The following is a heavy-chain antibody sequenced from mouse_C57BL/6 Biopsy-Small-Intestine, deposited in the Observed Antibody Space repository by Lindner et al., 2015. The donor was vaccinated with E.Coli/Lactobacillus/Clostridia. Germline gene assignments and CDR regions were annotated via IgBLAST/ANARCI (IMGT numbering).Heavy chain of an antibody. Sequence: VQLQESGAELAKPGASVKLSCKASGYTFTSYWMHWVKQRPGQGLEWIGYINPSSGYTKYNQKFKDKATLTADKSSGTAYMQLSSLTYEDSAVYYCARRGLITTVVGYFDYWGQGTTLTVSS. D-gene: IGHD1-1*01. CDR3: ARRGLITTVVGYFDY. J-gene: IGHJ2*01. CDR2: INPSSGYT. V-gene: IGHV1-7*01. CDR1: GYTFTSYW.